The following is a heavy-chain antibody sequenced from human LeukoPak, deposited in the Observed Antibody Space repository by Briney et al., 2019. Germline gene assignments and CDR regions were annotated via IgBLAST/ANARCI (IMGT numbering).Heavy chain of an antibody. CDR1: GGSISSSSYY. J-gene: IGHJ4*02. V-gene: IGHV4-39*07. D-gene: IGHD6-19*01. CDR3: ARNSGWYGVS. Sequence: PSETLSLTCTVSGGSISSSSYYWGWIRQPPGKGLEWIGSIYYSGSTYYNPSLKSRVTISVDTSKNQFSLKLSSVTAADTAVYYCARNSGWYGVSWGQGTPVTVSS. CDR2: IYYSGST.